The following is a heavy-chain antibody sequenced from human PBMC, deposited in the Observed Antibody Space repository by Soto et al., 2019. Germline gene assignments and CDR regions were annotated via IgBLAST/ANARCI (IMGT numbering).Heavy chain of an antibody. CDR1: GGTFSSYA. V-gene: IGHV1-69*13. D-gene: IGHD2-2*01. CDR2: IIPIFGTA. J-gene: IGHJ6*02. CDR3: ARAMLVPAAYYYYGMDV. Sequence: GASVKVSCKASGGTFSSYAISWVRQAPGQGLEWMGGIIPIFGTANYAQKFQGRVTITADESTSTAYMELSSLRSEDTAVYYCARAMLVPAAYYYYGMDVWGQGTTVTVSS.